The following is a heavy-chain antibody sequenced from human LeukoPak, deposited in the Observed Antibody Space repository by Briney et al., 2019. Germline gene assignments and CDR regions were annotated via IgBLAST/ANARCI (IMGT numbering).Heavy chain of an antibody. Sequence: SGTLSLTCTVSGGTISSGSYYWSWVRQPAGKGLELIVRIYNSGSTNYNPSLKSRVTISVDTSKNQFSLKLSSVTAADTAVYYCARGPNYNFWSGYPYFDYWGQGTLVTVSS. D-gene: IGHD3-3*01. V-gene: IGHV4-61*02. CDR1: GGTISSGSYY. J-gene: IGHJ4*02. CDR3: ARGPNYNFWSGYPYFDY. CDR2: IYNSGST.